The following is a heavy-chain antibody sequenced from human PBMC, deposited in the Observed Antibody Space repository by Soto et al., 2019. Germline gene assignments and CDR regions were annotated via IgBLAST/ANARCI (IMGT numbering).Heavy chain of an antibody. D-gene: IGHD2-2*01. CDR3: ARASLPRYCSSTSCRGDWVDP. V-gene: IGHV1-69*06. Sequence: GSSVKVSCKASGGTFSSYAISWLRQSPAQGLAGMGGIIPIFGTANYAQKFQGRVTITADKSTSTAYMELSSMRSEDTVVYYCARASLPRYCSSTSCRGDWVDPWAREPWSPSPQ. J-gene: IGHJ5*02. CDR2: IIPIFGTA. CDR1: GGTFSSYA.